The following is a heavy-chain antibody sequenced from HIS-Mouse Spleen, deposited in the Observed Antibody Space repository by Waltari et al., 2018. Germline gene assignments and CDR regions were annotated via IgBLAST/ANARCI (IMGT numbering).Heavy chain of an antibody. CDR3: ARQDSSSWPY. CDR2: MNPNSGNK. V-gene: IGHV1-8*01. D-gene: IGHD6-13*01. CDR1: GYTFTSSD. J-gene: IGHJ4*02. Sequence: HVQLVQSGAEVKKPGASVKVSCKASGYTFTSSDIHGVRQATGQGLEWMGWMNPNSGNKGYAQKFQGRVTMTRNTSISTAYMELSSLRSEDTAVYYCARQDSSSWPYWGQGTLVTVSS.